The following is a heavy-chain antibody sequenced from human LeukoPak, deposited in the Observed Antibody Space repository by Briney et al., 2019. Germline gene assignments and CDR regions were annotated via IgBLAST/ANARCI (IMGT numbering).Heavy chain of an antibody. CDR2: INTNAGNP. Sequence: ASVKVSCKASGYTFSNYAIIWVRQAPGQGLEWMGWINTNAGNPTYAQGFTGRFLFSLDTSVSTAYLQISSLRSEDTAVYFCVRGGTYFDSWGQGTLVTVSS. CDR3: VRGGTYFDS. CDR1: GYTFSNYA. D-gene: IGHD1-26*01. J-gene: IGHJ4*02. V-gene: IGHV7-4-1*02.